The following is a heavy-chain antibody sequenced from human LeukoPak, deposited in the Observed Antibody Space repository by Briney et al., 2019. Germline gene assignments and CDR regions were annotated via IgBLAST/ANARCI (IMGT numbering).Heavy chain of an antibody. CDR3: ARGVRRTMVRGVIITRWFDP. V-gene: IGHV4-34*01. D-gene: IGHD3-10*01. J-gene: IGHJ5*02. CDR1: GGSFSGYY. Sequence: SETLSLTCAVCGGSFSGYYWSWIRQPPGKGLEWIGEINHSGSTNYNPSLKSRVTISVDTSKNQFSLKLSSVTAADTAVYYCARGVRRTMVRGVIITRWFDPWGQGTLVTVSS. CDR2: INHSGST.